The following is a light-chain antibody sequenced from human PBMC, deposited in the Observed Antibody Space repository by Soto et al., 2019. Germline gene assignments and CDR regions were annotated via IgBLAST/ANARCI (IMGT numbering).Light chain of an antibody. Sequence: EIVLTQSPGTLPSSPGERATLSSRATETVSGILLVCYQQHSGQPPRLLIYGASSRAAGIPDKFSGRGSGTVFTLTISRLEPEDFAVYYWQQYGSSPHHFGQGTQLEIK. CDR1: ETVSGIL. CDR3: QQYGSSPHH. CDR2: GAS. V-gene: IGKV3-20*01. J-gene: IGKJ5*01.